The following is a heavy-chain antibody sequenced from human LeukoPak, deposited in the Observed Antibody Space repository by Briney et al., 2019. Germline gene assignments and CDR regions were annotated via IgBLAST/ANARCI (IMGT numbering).Heavy chain of an antibody. CDR3: ARDKSRDLPDY. V-gene: IGHV3-21*01. CDR2: ISSSSSYI. CDR1: GCTFSSYS. J-gene: IGHJ4*02. Sequence: GGSLRLSCAASGCTFSSYSMNWVRQAPGKGLEWVSSISSSSSYIYYADSVKGRFTISRDNAKNSLYLQMNRLRAEDTAVYYCARDKSRDLPDYWGQGTLVTVSS.